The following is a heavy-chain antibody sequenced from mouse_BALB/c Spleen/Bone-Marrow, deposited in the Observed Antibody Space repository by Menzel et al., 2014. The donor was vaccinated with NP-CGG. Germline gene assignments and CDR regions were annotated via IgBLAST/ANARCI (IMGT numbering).Heavy chain of an antibody. CDR1: GYSFTGYF. D-gene: IGHD1-2*01. CDR3: ASSFITTAYYFDY. CDR2: INPYNGDT. V-gene: IGHV1-20*02. Sequence: VQLQQSGPELVKPGASVKISCKASGYSFTGYFMNWVMQSHGKSLEWIGRINPYNGDTFYNQKFKGKAKLTVDKSSSTAHMELRSLASEDSAVYYCASSFITTAYYFDYWGQGTTLTVSS. J-gene: IGHJ2*01.